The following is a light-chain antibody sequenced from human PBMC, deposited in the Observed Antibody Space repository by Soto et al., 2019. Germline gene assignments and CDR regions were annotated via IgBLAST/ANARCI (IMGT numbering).Light chain of an antibody. V-gene: IGKV1-5*03. Sequence: DIPITQSPPTLSASAGDRVTITCRASQSISSWLAWYQQKPGKAPKLLIYKASSLESGVPSRFSGSGSGTEFTLTISRLQPDDGATYDGQQYKSYSRTFGQGTKVDIK. CDR3: QQYKSYSRT. CDR1: QSISSW. J-gene: IGKJ1*01. CDR2: KAS.